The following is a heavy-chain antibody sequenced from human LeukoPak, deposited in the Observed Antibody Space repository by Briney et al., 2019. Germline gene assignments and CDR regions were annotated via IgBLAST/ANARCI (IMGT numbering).Heavy chain of an antibody. D-gene: IGHD2-8*01. CDR2: ISYDGSNK. Sequence: GGTLRLSCGASGFTFSSYGMSWVRQAPGKGLEWVAVISYDGSNKYYADSVKGRFTISRDNSKNTLYLQMNSLRAEDTAVYYCANGYCTNGVCYPYYYYYMDVWGKGTTVTVSS. V-gene: IGHV3-30*18. J-gene: IGHJ6*03. CDR3: ANGYCTNGVCYPYYYYYMDV. CDR1: GFTFSSYG.